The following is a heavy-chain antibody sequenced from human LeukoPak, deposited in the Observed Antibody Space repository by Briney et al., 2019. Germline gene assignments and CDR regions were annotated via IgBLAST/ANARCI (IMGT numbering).Heavy chain of an antibody. J-gene: IGHJ4*02. CDR2: ISGSGGST. CDR1: GFTFSSYA. D-gene: IGHD3-22*01. CDR3: AKDWRDDYYGSSGFNY. V-gene: IGHV3-23*01. Sequence: GGSLRLSCAASGFTFSSYAMSWVRQAPGKGLEWVSAISGSGGSTYYADSVKGRFTISRDDSKNTLYLQMNSLRAEDTAVYYCAKDWRDDYYGSSGFNYWGQGTLVTVSS.